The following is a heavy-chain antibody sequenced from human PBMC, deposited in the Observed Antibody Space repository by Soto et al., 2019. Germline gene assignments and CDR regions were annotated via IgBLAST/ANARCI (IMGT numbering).Heavy chain of an antibody. Sequence: GGSLRLSCAASGFTFSSYNMHWVRQATGKGLEWVSAIGTAGDTYYPGSVKGRFTISRENAKNSLYLQMNSLRAEDTAVYYCARDGLRDYYGSGSYYNGGLNFDYWGQGTLVTVSS. J-gene: IGHJ4*02. V-gene: IGHV3-13*01. D-gene: IGHD3-10*01. CDR3: ARDGLRDYYGSGSYYNGGLNFDY. CDR1: GFTFSSYN. CDR2: IGTAGDT.